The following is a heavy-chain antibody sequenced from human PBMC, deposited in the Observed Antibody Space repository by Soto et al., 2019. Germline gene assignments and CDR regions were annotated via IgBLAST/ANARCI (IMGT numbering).Heavy chain of an antibody. CDR3: ARDTKATGWSLEY. CDR1: GFIFSNYG. J-gene: IGHJ4*02. D-gene: IGHD6-19*01. Sequence: QEQLVESGGGVVQPGRSLRLSCAASGFIFSNYGMNWVRQAPGKGPEWVAVIWYDGSKTYYGDSVKGRFTISRDNPKNTLYLQLNSVRAEDTAVYYCARDTKATGWSLEYWGQGAVVTVFS. CDR2: IWYDGSKT. V-gene: IGHV3-33*01.